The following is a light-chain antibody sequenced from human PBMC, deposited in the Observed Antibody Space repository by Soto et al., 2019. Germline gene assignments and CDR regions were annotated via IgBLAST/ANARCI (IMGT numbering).Light chain of an antibody. V-gene: IGKV3-20*01. CDR1: QSVSTNY. J-gene: IGKJ1*01. CDR2: GAS. CDR3: QQYANSHGT. Sequence: ENVMTQSPGTLSLSPGERATLSCRASQSVSTNYVAWYQQKPGQAPRLLIYGASSRASGIPDRFRDSGSGTDFTLTISRLEPEDFAVYYCQQYANSHGTFGQGTKVEMK.